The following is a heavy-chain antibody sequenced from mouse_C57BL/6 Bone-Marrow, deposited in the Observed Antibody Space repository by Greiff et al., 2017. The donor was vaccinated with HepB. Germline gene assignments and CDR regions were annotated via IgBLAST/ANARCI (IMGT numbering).Heavy chain of an antibody. CDR1: GFNIKDDY. D-gene: IGHD1-3*01. Sequence: LQQSGAELVRPGASVKLSCTASGFNIKDDYMHWVKQRPEQGLEWIGWIDPENGDTEYASKFQGKATITADTSSNTAYLQLSSLTSEDTAVYYCTTMSGSYFDYWGQGTTLTVSS. J-gene: IGHJ2*01. CDR3: TTMSGSYFDY. V-gene: IGHV14-4*01. CDR2: IDPENGDT.